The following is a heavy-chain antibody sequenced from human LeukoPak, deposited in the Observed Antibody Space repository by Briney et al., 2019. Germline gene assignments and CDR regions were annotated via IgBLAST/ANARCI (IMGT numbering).Heavy chain of an antibody. CDR3: ARPLSRCSSTSCYPDAFDI. Sequence: ASVKVSCKASGYTFTGYYMHWVRQAPGQGLEWMGWINPNSGGTNYAQKFQGRVTMTRDTSISTAYMELSRLRSDDTAVYYCARPLSRCSSTSCYPDAFDIWGQGTMVTVSS. CDR1: GYTFTGYY. V-gene: IGHV1-2*02. CDR2: INPNSGGT. J-gene: IGHJ3*02. D-gene: IGHD2-2*01.